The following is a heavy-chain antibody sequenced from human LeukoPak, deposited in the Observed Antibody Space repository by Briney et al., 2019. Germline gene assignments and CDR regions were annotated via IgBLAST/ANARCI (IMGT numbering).Heavy chain of an antibody. D-gene: IGHD4-17*01. CDR1: GGSISSYY. J-gene: IGHJ5*02. Sequence: SETLSLTCTVSGGSISSYYWNWIRQPAGKGLEWMGRFYTSGSTNYNPSIKSRVTMSVDTSKNQFSLKLSSVTAADTAVYYCARDRGNYGDYAYNWFDPWGQGTLVTVSS. CDR2: FYTSGST. V-gene: IGHV4-4*07. CDR3: ARDRGNYGDYAYNWFDP.